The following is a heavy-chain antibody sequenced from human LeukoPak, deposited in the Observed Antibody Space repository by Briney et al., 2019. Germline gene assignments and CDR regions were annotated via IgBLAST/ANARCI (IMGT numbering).Heavy chain of an antibody. CDR3: AKDGYYNSSAYYYVRYFDL. D-gene: IGHD3-22*01. CDR1: GFTFSIYG. Sequence: GGSLRLSCAASGFTFSIYGMSWVRQAPGRGLEWVSAMSGSGGSTYYADSVKGRFTISRDNSKNTLYLQMNSLRAEDTAVYYCAKDGYYNSSAYYYVRYFDLWGRGTLVTVSS. J-gene: IGHJ2*01. V-gene: IGHV3-23*01. CDR2: MSGSGGST.